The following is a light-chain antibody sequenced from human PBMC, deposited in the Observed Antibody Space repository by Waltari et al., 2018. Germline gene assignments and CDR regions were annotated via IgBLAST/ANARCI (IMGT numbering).Light chain of an antibody. CDR3: QQSYSTLAWT. Sequence: DIQMTQSPSSLSASVGDRVTITCRASQSISSYLNWYQQKPGKAPKLLIYAASSLQSGVPSRFSGSGSVTDFTLTISSLQPEDFATYYCQQSYSTLAWTFGQGTKVEIK. J-gene: IGKJ1*01. CDR2: AAS. V-gene: IGKV1-39*01. CDR1: QSISSY.